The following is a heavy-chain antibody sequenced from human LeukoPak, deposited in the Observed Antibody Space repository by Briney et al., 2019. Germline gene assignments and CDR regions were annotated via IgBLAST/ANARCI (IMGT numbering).Heavy chain of an antibody. J-gene: IGHJ5*02. V-gene: IGHV3-7*01. CDR2: IKQDGSEK. D-gene: IGHD3-3*01. CDR3: AREIEDITILGVVIVGWFDP. CDR1: GFTFSSHC. Sequence: GGSLRLSCAASGFTFSSHCMSWLRQAPGRGLEGVANIKQDGSEKSYVDSVRGRFTISRDNAKSSLYLEMNSLRAEDTAVYYCAREIEDITILGVVIVGWFDPWGQGTLVTVSS.